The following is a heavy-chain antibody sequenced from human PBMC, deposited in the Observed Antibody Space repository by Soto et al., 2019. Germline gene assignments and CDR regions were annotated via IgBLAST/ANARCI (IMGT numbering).Heavy chain of an antibody. CDR1: GGSITDYY. D-gene: IGHD1-1*01. Sequence: QVQLQESGPGLVKPSETLSLSCTVSGGSITDYYWSWIRQPPGKGLEWIGHIYYSGVTNYNPSLRSRVTISVDTSKNRFSLKLTSVTAADTAVYFCARQKGQLERLWFDPWGQGTLVTLSS. J-gene: IGHJ5*02. CDR2: IYYSGVT. CDR3: ARQKGQLERLWFDP. V-gene: IGHV4-59*08.